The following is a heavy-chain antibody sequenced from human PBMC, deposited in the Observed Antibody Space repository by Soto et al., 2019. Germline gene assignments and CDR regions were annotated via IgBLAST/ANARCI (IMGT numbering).Heavy chain of an antibody. J-gene: IGHJ4*02. V-gene: IGHV1-69*13. CDR2: IIPIFGTA. Sequence: GASVKVSCKASGGTFSSYAISWVRQAPGQGLEWMGGIIPIFGTANYAQKFQGRVTITADESTSTAYMELSSLRSEDTAVYYCARAGEMATINAPFDYWGQGTLVTVS. CDR3: ARAGEMATINAPFDY. D-gene: IGHD5-12*01. CDR1: GGTFSSYA.